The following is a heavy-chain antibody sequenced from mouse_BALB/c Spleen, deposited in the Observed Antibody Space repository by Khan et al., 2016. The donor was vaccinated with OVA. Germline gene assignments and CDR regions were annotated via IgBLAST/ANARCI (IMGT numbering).Heavy chain of an antibody. CDR1: GYTFINYW. J-gene: IGHJ2*01. D-gene: IGHD1-1*01. Sequence: LEESGVELAKPGASVKMSCKASGYTFINYWILWIKQRPGQGLEWIGYINPSTGYTEYNQNFKDKATLTADKSSSTAYMQLSSLTSEDSTVYYCARRGLRWDFDYWGQGTTLTVSS. CDR3: ARRGLRWDFDY. V-gene: IGHV1-7*01. CDR2: INPSTGYT.